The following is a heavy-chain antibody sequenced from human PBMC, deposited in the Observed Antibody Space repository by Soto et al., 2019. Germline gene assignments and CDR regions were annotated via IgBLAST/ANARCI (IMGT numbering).Heavy chain of an antibody. CDR2: INPSGGST. V-gene: IGHV1-46*01. D-gene: IGHD2-2*01. J-gene: IGHJ6*02. CDR1: WSTFPRYY. Sequence: ASVQVSCPASWSTFPRYYMRLVRQAPGQGLEWMGIINPSGGSTSYAQKFQGRVTMTRDTSTSTVYMELSSLRSEDTAVYYCARDSGSTRQIHYDMDVWGQGTTVTVSS. CDR3: ARDSGSTRQIHYDMDV.